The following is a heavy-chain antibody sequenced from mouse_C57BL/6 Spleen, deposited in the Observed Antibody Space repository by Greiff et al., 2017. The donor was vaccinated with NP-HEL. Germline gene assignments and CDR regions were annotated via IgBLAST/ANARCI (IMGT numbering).Heavy chain of an antibody. CDR3: ARWDTTVVATNGYFDY. CDR2: INPNNGGT. J-gene: IGHJ2*01. V-gene: IGHV1-26*01. CDR1: GYTFTDYY. Sequence: VQLQQSGPELVKPGASVKISCKASGYTFTDYYMNWVKQSHGKSLEWIGDINPNNGGTSYNQKFKGKATLTVDKSSSTAYMELRSLTSEDSAVYYCARWDTTVVATNGYFDYWGQGTTLTVSS. D-gene: IGHD1-1*01.